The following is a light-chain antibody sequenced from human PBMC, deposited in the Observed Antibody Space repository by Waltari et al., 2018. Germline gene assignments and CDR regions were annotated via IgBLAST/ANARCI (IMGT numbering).Light chain of an antibody. CDR2: STN. V-gene: IGLV8-61*01. CDR3: VLYMGSGINV. CDR1: PGSFSTSSY. Sequence: QTVVTPEPSFSVSPGGTVTLPCGLSPGSFSTSSYPRWYQQTPGQPPRTLIYSTNTRSSGVPDRSSGSILGNKAALTITGAQADDESDYYCVLYMGSGINVFGSGTKVTVL. J-gene: IGLJ6*01.